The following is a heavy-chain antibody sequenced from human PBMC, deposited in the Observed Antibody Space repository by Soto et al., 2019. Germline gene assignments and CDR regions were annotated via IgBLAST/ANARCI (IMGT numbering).Heavy chain of an antibody. J-gene: IGHJ3*02. D-gene: IGHD3-16*02. CDR1: GFTVSGCA. CDR3: TSQLGYLSFPRAFDI. CDR2: IRSKTNSYAT. Sequence: EVQLVESGGGLVQPGGSLKLSCAASGFTVSGCALHWVRQASGSGMEWGGRIRSKTNSYATAYATSVKGRFTISRDESKNTAYLQMNSRKPEDTTVDYCTSQLGYLSFPRAFDIWGQGKMVTVSS. V-gene: IGHV3-73*01.